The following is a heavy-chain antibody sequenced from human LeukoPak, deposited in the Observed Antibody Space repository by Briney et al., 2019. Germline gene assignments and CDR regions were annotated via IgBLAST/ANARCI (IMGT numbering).Heavy chain of an antibody. CDR1: GGSFSGYY. V-gene: IGHV4-34*01. J-gene: IGHJ4*02. CDR2: INHSGST. D-gene: IGHD3-10*01. CDR3: ARGSYYGSGSYYNRVFEGYFDY. Sequence: SETLSLTCAVYGGSFSGYYWSWIRQPPGKGLEWIGEINHSGSTNYNPSLKSRVTISVDTSKNQFSLKLSSVTAADTAVYYCARGSYYGSGSYYNRVFEGYFDYRGQGTLVTVSS.